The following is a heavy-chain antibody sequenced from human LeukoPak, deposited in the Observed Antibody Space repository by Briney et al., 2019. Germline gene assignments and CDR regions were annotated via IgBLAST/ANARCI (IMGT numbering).Heavy chain of an antibody. Sequence: PSETLSLTCTVSGGSISSYYWSWIRQPPGKGLGWIGYIYYSGSTNYNPSLKSRVTISVDTSKNQFSLKLSSVTAADTAVYYCARGFGVVIPYYFDYWGQGTLVTVSS. CDR1: GGSISSYY. V-gene: IGHV4-59*01. D-gene: IGHD3-3*01. CDR3: ARGFGVVIPYYFDY. J-gene: IGHJ4*02. CDR2: IYYSGST.